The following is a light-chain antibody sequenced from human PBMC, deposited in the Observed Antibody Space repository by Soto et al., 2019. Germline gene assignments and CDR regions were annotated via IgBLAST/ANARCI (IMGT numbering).Light chain of an antibody. CDR3: MQTLQTPPYT. CDR1: QSLLHSNGDNY. CDR2: LGS. V-gene: IGKV2-28*01. J-gene: IGKJ2*01. Sequence: DIVMTQSPLSLPVTPGEPASISCRSSQSLLHSNGDNYWDWYLQKPGQSPHLLIYLGSNRASGVPDRFSGSGSGTDFTLKISRVEAEDVGAYYCMQTLQTPPYTFGQGTKLEIK.